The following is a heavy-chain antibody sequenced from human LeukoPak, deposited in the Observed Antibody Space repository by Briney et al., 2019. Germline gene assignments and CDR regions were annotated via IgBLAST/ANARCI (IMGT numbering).Heavy chain of an antibody. D-gene: IGHD5-24*01. J-gene: IGHJ4*02. CDR2: INPSGGST. V-gene: IGHV1-46*03. CDR3: ASGGWLQLAFDY. CDR1: GYTFTSYY. Sequence: ASVKVSCKASGYTFTSYYTHWVRQVPGQGLEWMGIINPSGGSTSYAQKFQGRVTMTRDTSTSTVYMELSSLRSEDTAVYYCASGGWLQLAFDYWGQGTLVTVSS.